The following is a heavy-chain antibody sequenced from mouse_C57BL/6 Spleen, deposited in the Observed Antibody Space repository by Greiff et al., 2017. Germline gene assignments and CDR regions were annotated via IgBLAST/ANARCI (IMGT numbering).Heavy chain of an antibody. CDR3: ARGTAQATYY. CDR2: IDPSDSYT. D-gene: IGHD3-2*02. J-gene: IGHJ2*01. V-gene: IGHV1-50*01. Sequence: QVQLQQPGAELVKPGASVKLSCKASGYTFTSYWMQWVKQRPGQGLEWIGEIDPSDSYTNYNQKFKGKATLTVDTSSSTACMQLSSLTSEDSAVYYCARGTAQATYYWGQGTTLTVSS. CDR1: GYTFTSYW.